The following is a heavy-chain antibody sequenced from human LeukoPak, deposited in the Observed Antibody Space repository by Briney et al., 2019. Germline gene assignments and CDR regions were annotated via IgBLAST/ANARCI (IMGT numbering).Heavy chain of an antibody. CDR1: GGSISSDSYY. Sequence: SETLSLTCTVSGGSISSDSYYWSWIRQPAGEGLEWIGRIYTSGSTNYNPSLKSRVTISVDTSKNQFSLKLSSVTAADTAVYYCARMLRAVAGPFDYWGQGTLVTVSS. CDR3: ARMLRAVAGPFDY. J-gene: IGHJ4*02. CDR2: IYTSGST. D-gene: IGHD6-19*01. V-gene: IGHV4-61*02.